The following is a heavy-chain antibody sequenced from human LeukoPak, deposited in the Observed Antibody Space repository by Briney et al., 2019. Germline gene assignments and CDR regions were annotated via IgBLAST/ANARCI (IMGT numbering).Heavy chain of an antibody. V-gene: IGHV4-39*01. D-gene: IGHD3-9*01. CDR3: ATYYDILTGYMGGYYFDY. Sequence: SETLSLNCTVSGGSISSSSYYWGWICQPPGKGLVWIGSMYYSGSSYYNPSLRSRVKISVDKYRKQVSQMVSSVTAADTAVYYCATYYDILTGYMGGYYFDYWGQGTLVTVSS. CDR2: MYYSGSS. CDR1: GGSISSSSYY. J-gene: IGHJ4*02.